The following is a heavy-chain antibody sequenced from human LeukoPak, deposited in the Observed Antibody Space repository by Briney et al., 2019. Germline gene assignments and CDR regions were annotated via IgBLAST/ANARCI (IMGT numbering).Heavy chain of an antibody. CDR1: GGSFSGYY. J-gene: IGHJ5*02. CDR2: INHSGST. Sequence: SETLSLTCTVSGGSFSGYYWSWIRQPPGKGLEWIGEINHSGSTNYNPSLKSRVTISVDTSKNQFSLKLSSVTAADTAVYYCARVRVRGVRTNWFDPWGQGTLVTVSS. CDR3: ARVRVRGVRTNWFDP. D-gene: IGHD3-10*01. V-gene: IGHV4-34*01.